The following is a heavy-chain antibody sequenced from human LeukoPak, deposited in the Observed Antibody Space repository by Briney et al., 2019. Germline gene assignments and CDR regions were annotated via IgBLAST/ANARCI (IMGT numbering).Heavy chain of an antibody. CDR1: GYSISSGYY. CDR3: ARVDSSSWPSFDY. V-gene: IGHV4-38-2*01. CDR2: IYHSGST. Sequence: SETLSLTCAVSGYSISSGYYWGWIRQPPGKELEWIGSIYHSGSTYCNPSLKSRVTISVDTSKNQFSLKLSSVTAADTAVYYCARVDSSSWPSFDYWGQGTLVTVSS. J-gene: IGHJ4*02. D-gene: IGHD6-13*01.